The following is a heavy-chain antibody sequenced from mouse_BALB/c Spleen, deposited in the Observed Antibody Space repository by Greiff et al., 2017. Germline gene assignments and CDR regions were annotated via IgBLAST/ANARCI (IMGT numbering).Heavy chain of an antibody. CDR2: IWGDGST. CDR3: ATHYYKDYYFDY. V-gene: IGHV2-6-7*01. CDR1: GFSLTGYG. Sequence: QVQLKESGPGLVAPSQSLSITCTVSGFSLTGYGVNWVRQPPGKGLEWLGMIWGDGSTDYNSALKSRLSISKDNSKSQVFLKMNSLQTDDTARYYCATHYYKDYYFDYWGQGTTLTVSS. D-gene: IGHD2-12*01. J-gene: IGHJ2*01.